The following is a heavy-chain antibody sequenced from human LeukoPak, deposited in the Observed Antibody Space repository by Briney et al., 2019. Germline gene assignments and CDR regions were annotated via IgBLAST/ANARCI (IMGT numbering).Heavy chain of an antibody. V-gene: IGHV1-8*01. J-gene: IGHJ3*02. CDR1: GYTFTSYD. CDR2: MNPNSGNT. D-gene: IGHD3-22*01. Sequence: ASVKVSCKASGYTFTSYDINWVRQAPGQGLEWMGWMNPNSGNTGYAQKFQGRVTMTRNTSISTAYMELSSLRSEDTAVYYCARGHYYDSSGRGSDAFDIWGQGTMVTVSS. CDR3: ARGHYYDSSGRGSDAFDI.